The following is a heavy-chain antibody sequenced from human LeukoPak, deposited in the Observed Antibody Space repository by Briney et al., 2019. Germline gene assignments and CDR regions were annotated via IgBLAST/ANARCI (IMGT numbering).Heavy chain of an antibody. CDR1: GFTFSSYG. J-gene: IGHJ4*02. CDR2: ISGSGGST. V-gene: IGHV3-23*01. D-gene: IGHD3-22*01. Sequence: GGSLRLSCVASGFTFSSYGMSWVRQAPGKGLEWVSAISGSGGSTYYADSVKGRFTISRDNSKNTLYLQMNSLRAEDTAVYYCAREERMIPDYWGQGTLVTVSS. CDR3: AREERMIPDY.